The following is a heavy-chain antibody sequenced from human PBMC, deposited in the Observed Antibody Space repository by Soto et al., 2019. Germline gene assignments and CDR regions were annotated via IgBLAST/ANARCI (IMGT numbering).Heavy chain of an antibody. J-gene: IGHJ4*02. D-gene: IGHD3-9*01. CDR2: ISYDGHTQ. CDR1: GFIFSGYA. CDR3: AKETNAYEINF. Sequence: QVQLVESGGGVVQPGGSLRLSCAASGFIFSGYAMHWVRQAPGKGLEWVAVISYDGHTQYYADSVKGRFTVSRDNSNNILYVEMNNLRDEDTAMYYCAKETNAYEINFWGQGTLVTVS. V-gene: IGHV3-30-3*01.